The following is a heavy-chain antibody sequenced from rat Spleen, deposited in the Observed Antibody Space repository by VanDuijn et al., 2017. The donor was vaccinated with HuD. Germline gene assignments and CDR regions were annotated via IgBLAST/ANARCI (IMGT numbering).Heavy chain of an antibody. CDR2: IIYDGSRT. CDR3: TTGPRILRLDWFAY. J-gene: IGHJ3*01. D-gene: IGHD1-6*01. V-gene: IGHV5S10*01. Sequence: EVQLVESGGGLVQPGRSLKVSCAASGFTFSDFNMAWVRQSPKKGLEWVATIIYDGSRTFFRDSVKGRFTISRDNAKSTLYLQMDSLRSEDTATYYCTTGPRILRLDWFAYWGQGTLVTVSS. CDR1: GFTFSDFN.